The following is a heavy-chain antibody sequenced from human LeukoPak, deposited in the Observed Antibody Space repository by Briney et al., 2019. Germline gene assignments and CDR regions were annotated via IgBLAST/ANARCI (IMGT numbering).Heavy chain of an antibody. CDR1: GGSISSYY. V-gene: IGHV4-4*07. J-gene: IGHJ5*02. Sequence: PSETLSLTCTVSGGSISSYYGSWIRQPAGEGLEWIGRISTSGSTNYNPSLQGQVTMSVDTSKNPSSLQLSPVTAADTAVYYCAYSGYDTPSESWGQGTLVTVSS. D-gene: IGHD5-12*01. CDR3: AYSGYDTPSES. CDR2: ISTSGST.